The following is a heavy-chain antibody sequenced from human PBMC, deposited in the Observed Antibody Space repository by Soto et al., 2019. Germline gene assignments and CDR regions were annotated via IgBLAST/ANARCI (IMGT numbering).Heavy chain of an antibody. D-gene: IGHD4-4*01. CDR1: GGSISSYY. V-gene: IGHV4-39*01. Sequence: SETLSLTCTVSGGSISSYYWSWVRQPPGKGLEWIGSIYYSGSTNYNPSLKSRVTISVDTSKNQFSLKLTSVTAADTAVHYCARSGGLQHIDYWGQGTLVTVPS. CDR2: IYYSGST. CDR3: ARSGGLQHIDY. J-gene: IGHJ4*02.